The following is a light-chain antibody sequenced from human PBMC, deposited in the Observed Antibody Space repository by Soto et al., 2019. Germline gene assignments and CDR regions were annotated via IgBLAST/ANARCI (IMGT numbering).Light chain of an antibody. J-gene: IGKJ1*01. CDR2: DAS. Sequence: EIALTQSPGTLSLSPGERATLSCRASQTVRNNYLAWYQQKPGQAPRLLIYDASNRATGVSARFSGSGYGTDFTLTISSLEPDDFAVYYCHQRSSWPRGTFGQGTKVDIK. V-gene: IGKV3-11*01. CDR3: HQRSSWPRGT. CDR1: QTVRNNY.